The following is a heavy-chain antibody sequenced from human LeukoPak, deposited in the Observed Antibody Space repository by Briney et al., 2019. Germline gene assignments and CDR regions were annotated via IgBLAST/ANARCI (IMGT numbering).Heavy chain of an antibody. D-gene: IGHD2-15*01. Sequence: GGSLRLSCAASGFTFRSYSMNWVRQAPGKELEWVSSISRSSSYIYYSDSVKGRFTISRDNAKNSLSLQMNSLRVEDTAVYYCARDKEVVVAAVHYYGMDVWGQGTTVTVSS. CDR3: ARDKEVVVAAVHYYGMDV. J-gene: IGHJ6*02. V-gene: IGHV3-21*01. CDR2: ISRSSSYI. CDR1: GFTFRSYS.